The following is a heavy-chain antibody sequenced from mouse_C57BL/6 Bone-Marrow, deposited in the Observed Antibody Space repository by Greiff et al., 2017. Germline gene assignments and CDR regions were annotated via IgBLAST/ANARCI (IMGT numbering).Heavy chain of an antibody. J-gene: IGHJ4*01. V-gene: IGHV1-20*01. CDR1: GYSFTGYF. D-gene: IGHD1-2*01. CDR3: ARSDSIRALDY. Sequence: VQLKQSGPEMVKPGDSVKISCKASGYSFTGYFMNWVMQSHGKSLEWIGRINPYNGDTFYNQKFKGKATLTVDKSSSTPHMELRSLTSEDSAVYYCARSDSIRALDYWGQGTSVTVSS. CDR2: INPYNGDT.